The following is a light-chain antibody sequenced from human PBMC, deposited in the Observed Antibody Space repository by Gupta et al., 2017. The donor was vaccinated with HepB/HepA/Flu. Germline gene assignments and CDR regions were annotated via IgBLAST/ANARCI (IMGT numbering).Light chain of an antibody. CDR1: SPHSTYA. V-gene: IGLV4-69*01. Sequence: QLVLTQSPSPSASLGASVKLTSPLSSPHSTYAIAWHQQQPEKGFRYLMRVTSDGSQTKGDGIPDRFSGSSFGAERYLTISSLQPEDDGDYYCQTWGTAIHWTFGGGTKLTVL. CDR3: QTWGTAIHWT. CDR2: VTSDGSQ. J-gene: IGLJ2*01.